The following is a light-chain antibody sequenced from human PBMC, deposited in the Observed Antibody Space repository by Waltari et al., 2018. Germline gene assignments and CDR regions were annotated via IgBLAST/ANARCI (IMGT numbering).Light chain of an antibody. J-gene: IGKJ2*01. CDR2: SAS. CDR3: QQYDTSPYT. CDR1: QSVSSRY. Sequence: EIVLTQSPGTLSLSPGERATLSCKASQSVSSRYVIWYQQKPGQAPRLLSYSASSRATGIPDRFSGSGSGTDFTLTISRLEPEDFGVYYCQQYDTSPYTFGQGTKLEIK. V-gene: IGKV3-20*01.